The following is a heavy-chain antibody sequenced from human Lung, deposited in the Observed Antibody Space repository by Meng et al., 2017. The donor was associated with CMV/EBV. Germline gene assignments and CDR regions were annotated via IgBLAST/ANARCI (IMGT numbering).Heavy chain of an antibody. CDR3: ARDLGYYYDSSAYGYDY. J-gene: IGHJ4*02. V-gene: IGHV1-69*04. CDR1: GGTFSTYT. D-gene: IGHD3-22*01. CDR2: ITPILDVP. Sequence: SVKVSCKTSGGTFSTYTISWVRQAPGQGREWMGRITPILDVPNYTQKSQGRLTITADKLTSRAYMELRSLRSEDTAMYYCARDLGYYYDSSAYGYDYWGQGTLVTVSS.